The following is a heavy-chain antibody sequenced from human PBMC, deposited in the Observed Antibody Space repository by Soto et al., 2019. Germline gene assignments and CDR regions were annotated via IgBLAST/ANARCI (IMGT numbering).Heavy chain of an antibody. CDR2: INPSGGST. CDR3: ARKQSNMVRGVIINLLFDY. V-gene: IGHV1-46*01. Sequence: ASVKVSCKASGYTFTSYYMHWVRQAPGQGLEWMGIINPSGGSTSYAQKFQGRVTMTRDTSTSTVYMELSSLRSEDTAVYYCARKQSNMVRGVIINLLFDYWGQGTLVTVSS. D-gene: IGHD3-10*01. CDR1: GYTFTSYY. J-gene: IGHJ4*02.